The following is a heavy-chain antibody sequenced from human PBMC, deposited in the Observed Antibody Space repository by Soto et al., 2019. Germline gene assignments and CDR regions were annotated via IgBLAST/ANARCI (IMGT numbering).Heavy chain of an antibody. Sequence: PGESLKISCNGSGYSFTSYWICWVRQMPWKGLEWMGIIYPGDSDTRYSPSFQGQVTISADKSISTAYLQWSSLKASDTAMYYCARQFVVVPAAMWANYYYYGMDVWGQGTTVTVSS. CDR3: ARQFVVVPAAMWANYYYYGMDV. CDR2: IYPGDSDT. J-gene: IGHJ6*02. V-gene: IGHV5-51*01. CDR1: GYSFTSYW. D-gene: IGHD2-2*01.